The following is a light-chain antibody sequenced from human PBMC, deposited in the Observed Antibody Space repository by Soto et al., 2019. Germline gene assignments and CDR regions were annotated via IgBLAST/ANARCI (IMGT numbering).Light chain of an antibody. CDR3: CSYAGSSTLVV. V-gene: IGLV2-23*01. CDR2: EDS. Sequence: QSALTQPASVSGSPGQSITISCTGTSSDVGSYNLVSWYQHNPAKAPKLMIYEDSKRPSGVSHRFSGSKSGNTASLTISGLQAEDEADYYCCSYAGSSTLVVFGGGTKLTVL. CDR1: SSDVGSYNL. J-gene: IGLJ2*01.